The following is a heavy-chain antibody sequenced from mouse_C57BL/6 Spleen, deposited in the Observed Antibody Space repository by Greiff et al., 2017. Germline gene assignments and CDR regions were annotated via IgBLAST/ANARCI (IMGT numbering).Heavy chain of an antibody. D-gene: IGHD1-1*01. V-gene: IGHV3-6*01. CDR2: ISYDGSN. J-gene: IGHJ2*01. CDR1: GYSITSGYY. CDR3: ARESYYGSSHDY. Sequence: EVKLMESGPGLVKPSQSLSLTCSVTGYSITSGYYWNWIRQVPGNKLEWMGYISYDGSNNYKPSLKNRISITRDTSKNQFFLKLNSVTTEDTATYYCARESYYGSSHDYWGQGTTLTVSS.